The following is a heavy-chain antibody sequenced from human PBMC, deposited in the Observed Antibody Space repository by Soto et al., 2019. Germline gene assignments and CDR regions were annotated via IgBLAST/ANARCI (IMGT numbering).Heavy chain of an antibody. D-gene: IGHD3-22*01. Sequence: GVSLRLSCAASGFTFSDYYMSWIRQAPGKGLEWVSYISSSGSTIYYADSVKGRFTISRDNAKNSLYLQMNSLRAEDTAVYYCARRGYYDSSGPVYYYYGMDVWGQGTTVTVSS. CDR3: ARRGYYDSSGPVYYYYGMDV. CDR1: GFTFSDYY. V-gene: IGHV3-11*01. CDR2: ISSSGSTI. J-gene: IGHJ6*02.